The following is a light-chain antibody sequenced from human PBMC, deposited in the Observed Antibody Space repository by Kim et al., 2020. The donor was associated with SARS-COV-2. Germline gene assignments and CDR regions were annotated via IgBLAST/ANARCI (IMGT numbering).Light chain of an antibody. CDR2: AAS. Sequence: DIQLTQSPSFLSASVGDRVTITCRASQGISSYLAWYQQKPGKAPKLLIYAASTLQSGVPSRFSGSGSGTEFTLTISSLQPEDFATYYCQQLNSYPPWTFGQGTKLEI. CDR3: QQLNSYPPWT. V-gene: IGKV1-9*01. CDR1: QGISSY. J-gene: IGKJ2*02.